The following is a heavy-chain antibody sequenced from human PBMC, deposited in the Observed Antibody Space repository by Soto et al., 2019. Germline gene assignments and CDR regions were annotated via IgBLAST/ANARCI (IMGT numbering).Heavy chain of an antibody. J-gene: IGHJ4*02. D-gene: IGHD3-22*01. CDR3: ARDYYKYYDSSGYYRSPAY. CDR1: GFTFSSYA. V-gene: IGHV3-30-3*01. CDR2: ISYDGSDK. Sequence: GGSLRLSCAASGFTFSSYAMHWVRQALGKGLEWVALISYDGSDKDYADSVKGRFTISRDNSRNTLFLQMNSLRAEDTAVYYSARDYYKYYDSSGYYRSPAYWGQGTLVTVSS.